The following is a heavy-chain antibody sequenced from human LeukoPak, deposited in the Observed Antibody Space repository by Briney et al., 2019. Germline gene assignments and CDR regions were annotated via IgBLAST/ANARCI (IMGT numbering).Heavy chain of an antibody. D-gene: IGHD3-3*01. V-gene: IGHV3-23*01. CDR2: ISGSAGST. Sequence: PGGSLRLSCAASGFIFSNYAMSWVRQAPGKGLEWVSGISGSAGSTYYADSVKGRFTISRDKSKDTLFLQMSSLRVEDTAIYYCARGRKEWLLYYYYYMDVWGKGTTVTVSS. J-gene: IGHJ6*03. CDR1: GFIFSNYA. CDR3: ARGRKEWLLYYYYYMDV.